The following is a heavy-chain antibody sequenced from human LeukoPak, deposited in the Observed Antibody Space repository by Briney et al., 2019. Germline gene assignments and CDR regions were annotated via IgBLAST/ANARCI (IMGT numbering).Heavy chain of an antibody. J-gene: IGHJ6*03. Sequence: ASVKVSCKASGYTFTSYGISWVRQAPGQGLEWMGGISAYNGNTNYAQKLQGRVTMTTDTSTSTAYMELRSLRSDDTAVYYCASSSPWYYYYYMDVWGKGTTVTVSS. V-gene: IGHV1-18*01. CDR2: ISAYNGNT. CDR3: ASSSPWYYYYYMDV. CDR1: GYTFTSYG. D-gene: IGHD6-6*01.